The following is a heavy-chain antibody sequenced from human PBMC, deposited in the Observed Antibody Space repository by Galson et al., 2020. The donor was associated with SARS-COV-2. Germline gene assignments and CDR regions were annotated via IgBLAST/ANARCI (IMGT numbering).Heavy chain of an antibody. CDR1: GFSVSSNY. V-gene: IGHV3-66*01. CDR2: IYSGGST. CDR3: ARDPDYYGSGKADF. Sequence: GGSLRLSCAASGFSVSSNYMSWVRQAPGQGLEWDSVIYSGGSTFYADSVKGRFTISRDNSKNTLYLQMNSRRAEDTAVYYCARDPDYYGSGKADFWCQGALVTVSS. J-gene: IGHJ4*02. D-gene: IGHD3-10*01.